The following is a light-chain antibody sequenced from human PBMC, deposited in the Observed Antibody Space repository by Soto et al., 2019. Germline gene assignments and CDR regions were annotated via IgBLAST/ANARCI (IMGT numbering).Light chain of an antibody. CDR1: QSISSH. CDR2: AAS. Sequence: DIEMTQSPSSLSASVGDRVTITCRASQSISSHLNWYQHKPGAAPKLLIYAASTLHTGVPSRFSGSGSGTDFTLTFSSLQPEDFATYFCQLSFTSLPHTFGPWTKVDIK. V-gene: IGKV1-39*01. J-gene: IGKJ3*01. CDR3: QLSFTSLPHT.